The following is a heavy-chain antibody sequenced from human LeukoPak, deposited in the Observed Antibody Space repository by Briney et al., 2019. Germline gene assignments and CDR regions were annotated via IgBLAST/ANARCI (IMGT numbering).Heavy chain of an antibody. CDR1: GGSISSYY. Sequence: SETLSLTCTVSGGSISSYYWSWIRQPPGKGLEWIGYIYYSGSTNYNPSLKSRVTISVDTSKNQFSLKLGSVTAADTAVYYCARDLGLPYGMDVWGQGTTVTVSS. V-gene: IGHV4-59*01. CDR2: IYYSGST. CDR3: ARDLGLPYGMDV. J-gene: IGHJ6*02. D-gene: IGHD7-27*01.